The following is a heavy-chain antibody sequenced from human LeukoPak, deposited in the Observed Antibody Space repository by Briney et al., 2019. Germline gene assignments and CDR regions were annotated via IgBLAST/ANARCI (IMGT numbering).Heavy chain of an antibody. J-gene: IGHJ5*02. CDR2: SSGNGGST. Sequence: GGSLRLSCGASGFTFSNYAMSWVRQAPGKGLEWVSTSSGNGGSTYYGDSVKGRFTISRDNAKNTLYLQMNSLRAEDTAVYYCARDLSPQYCSGGSCYAANWFDPWGQGTLVTVSS. V-gene: IGHV3-23*01. CDR1: GFTFSNYA. D-gene: IGHD2-15*01. CDR3: ARDLSPQYCSGGSCYAANWFDP.